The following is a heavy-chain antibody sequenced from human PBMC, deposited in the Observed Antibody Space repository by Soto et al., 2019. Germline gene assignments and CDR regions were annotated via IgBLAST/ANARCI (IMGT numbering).Heavy chain of an antibody. V-gene: IGHV3-21*01. CDR3: ARDSGYSRAFDI. J-gene: IGHJ3*02. CDR2: ISSSSSYI. CDR1: GFTFSSYS. Sequence: GGSLRLSCAASGFTFSSYSMNWVRQAPGKGLEWVSSISSSSSYIYYADSVKGRFTISRDNAKNSPYLQMNSLRAEDTAVYYCARDSGYSRAFDIWGQGTMVTVSS. D-gene: IGHD5-12*01.